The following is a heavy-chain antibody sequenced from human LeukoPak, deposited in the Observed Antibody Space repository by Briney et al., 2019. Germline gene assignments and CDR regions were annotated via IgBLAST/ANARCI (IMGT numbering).Heavy chain of an antibody. D-gene: IGHD1-26*01. CDR3: AREEGATQDAN. CDR2: VYHTGGT. J-gene: IGHJ4*02. Sequence: SETLSLTCTVSGFSISSGYYWAWIRQPPGKGLEWIGSVYHTGGTYYNPSLKSRVTISVDTSRNQFSLRLSSVTAADTAVYYCAREEGATQDANWGQGALVLVSS. CDR1: GFSISSGYY. V-gene: IGHV4-38-2*02.